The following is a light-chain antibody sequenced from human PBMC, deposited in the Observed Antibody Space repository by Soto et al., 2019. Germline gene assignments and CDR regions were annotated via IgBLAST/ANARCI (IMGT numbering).Light chain of an antibody. J-gene: IGKJ1*01. CDR3: QQYYSTPLT. Sequence: DIVMTQSPDSLAVSLGERATINCKSSQSVLYSSNNKNYLAWYQQKPGQPPKLLIYWASTRESGVPDRFSGSGSGTEFTLTIRSLQAEDVAVYYCQQYYSTPLTFGQGTKVEIK. V-gene: IGKV4-1*01. CDR2: WAS. CDR1: QSVLYSSNNKNY.